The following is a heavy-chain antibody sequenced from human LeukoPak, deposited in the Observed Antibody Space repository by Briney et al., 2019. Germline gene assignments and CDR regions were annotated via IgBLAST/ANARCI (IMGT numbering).Heavy chain of an antibody. Sequence: SVKVSCKASGGTFSSYAINWVRQAPGQGLEWMGGIIPIFGTANYAQKFQGRVTITADESTTTVYMELSSLRSEDTAVYYCARVKVTIFGGYYFDFWGQGSLVTVSS. CDR2: IIPIFGTA. J-gene: IGHJ4*02. CDR1: GGTFSSYA. D-gene: IGHD3-3*01. CDR3: ARVKVTIFGGYYFDF. V-gene: IGHV1-69*13.